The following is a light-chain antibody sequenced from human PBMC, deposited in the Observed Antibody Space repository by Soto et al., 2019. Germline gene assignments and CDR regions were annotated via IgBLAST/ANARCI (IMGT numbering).Light chain of an antibody. J-gene: IGKJ2*01. CDR2: AAS. CDR3: QQGYNSPFT. CDR1: QGISTY. Sequence: DIQMTQSPSSLSASVGDRVTITCRASQGISTYLNWYQQKPGKAPKLLIYAASSLQSGVPSRFSGSGSGTHFTLTISSLQPEDFATYFCQQGYNSPFTFGQGTKVDIK. V-gene: IGKV1-39*01.